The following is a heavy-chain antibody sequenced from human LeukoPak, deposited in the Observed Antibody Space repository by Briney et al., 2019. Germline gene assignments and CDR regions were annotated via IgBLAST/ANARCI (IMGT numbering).Heavy chain of an antibody. CDR3: ARYVPDYGDYSGGFDI. Sequence: SETLSLTCAVYGGSFSGYYWTWIRQSPGKGLEWIGDINDSGSSNYHPSLKSRVTISLDTSKTQFSLKLTSVTSADTAVYFCARYVPDYGDYSGGFDIWGQGTMVTVSS. D-gene: IGHD4-17*01. CDR2: INDSGSS. V-gene: IGHV4-34*01. CDR1: GGSFSGYY. J-gene: IGHJ3*02.